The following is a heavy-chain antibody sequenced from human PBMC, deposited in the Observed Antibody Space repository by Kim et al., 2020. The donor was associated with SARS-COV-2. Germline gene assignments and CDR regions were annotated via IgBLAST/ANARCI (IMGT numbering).Heavy chain of an antibody. Sequence: GGSLRLSCAASGFTFSSYSMNWVRQAPGKGLEWVSSISSSSSYIYYADSVKGRFTISRDNAKNSLYLQMNSLRAEDTAVYYCARDDVVTARPMDVWGQGTTVTVSS. D-gene: IGHD2-21*02. J-gene: IGHJ6*02. CDR1: GFTFSSYS. CDR2: ISSSSSYI. V-gene: IGHV3-21*01. CDR3: ARDDVVTARPMDV.